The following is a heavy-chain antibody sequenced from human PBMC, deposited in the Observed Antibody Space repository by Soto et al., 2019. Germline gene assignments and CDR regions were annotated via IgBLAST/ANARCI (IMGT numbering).Heavy chain of an antibody. CDR2: ISYDGSNK. V-gene: IGHV3-30*18. CDR3: AKSDSVAGTSGGMDV. J-gene: IGHJ6*02. Sequence: TGGSLRLSCAASGFTFSSYGMHWVRQAPGKGLEWVAVISYDGSNKYYADSVKGRFTISRDNSKNTLYLQMNSLRAEDTAVYYCAKSDSVAGTSGGMDVWGQGTTVTVS. D-gene: IGHD6-19*01. CDR1: GFTFSSYG.